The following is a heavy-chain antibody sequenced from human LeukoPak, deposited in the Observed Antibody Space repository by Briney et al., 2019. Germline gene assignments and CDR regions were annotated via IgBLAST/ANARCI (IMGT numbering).Heavy chain of an antibody. Sequence: GGSLRLSCAASGFTFSNYWMHWVRQAPGKGLVWVSRINGDETTTTYADSVKGRFTISRDNAKNTLYLQMNSLRVDDTSVYYCARRGYSGVWGMDVWGQGTTVTVSS. D-gene: IGHD5-12*01. CDR1: GFTFSNYW. V-gene: IGHV3-74*01. CDR2: INGDETTT. J-gene: IGHJ6*02. CDR3: ARRGYSGVWGMDV.